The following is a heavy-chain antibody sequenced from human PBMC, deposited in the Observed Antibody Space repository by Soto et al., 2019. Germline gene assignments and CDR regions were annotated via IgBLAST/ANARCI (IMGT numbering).Heavy chain of an antibody. D-gene: IGHD2-2*01. CDR2: IYFSGST. CDR1: GGSISSGGYY. V-gene: IGHV4-31*03. CDR3: ARGIVVVPAAYFDS. J-gene: IGHJ4*02. Sequence: QVQLQESGPGLVKPSQTLSLSCTVSGGSISSGGYYWSWIRQHPGKGLEWIGYIYFSGSTYYNPSLKSRVTISEDTSENQFSLKLSSVTAADTAVYSCARGIVVVPAAYFDSWGQGILVTVSS.